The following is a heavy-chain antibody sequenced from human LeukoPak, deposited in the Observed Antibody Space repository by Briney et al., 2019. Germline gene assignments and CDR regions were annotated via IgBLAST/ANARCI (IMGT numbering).Heavy chain of an antibody. Sequence: SQTLSLTCAISGDSVSSNSAAWNWIRQSPSRGLEWQGRTYYRSKWYNDYAVSVKSRITINPDTSKNQFSLQLNSVTPEDTAVYYCARDSLWFGELWDYYYYYGMDVWGKGTTVTVSS. CDR2: TYYRSKWYN. D-gene: IGHD3-10*01. V-gene: IGHV6-1*01. CDR3: ARDSLWFGELWDYYYYYGMDV. CDR1: GDSVSSNSAA. J-gene: IGHJ6*04.